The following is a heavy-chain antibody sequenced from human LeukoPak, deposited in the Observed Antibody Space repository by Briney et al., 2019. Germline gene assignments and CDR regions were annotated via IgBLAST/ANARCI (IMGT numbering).Heavy chain of an antibody. J-gene: IGHJ5*01. V-gene: IGHV1-2*02. Sequence: ASVKVSCKASGYSFTDYYIHWVRQAPGQGLEWMGWINPDSGGTNYAQKFQGGVTMSRDTSIRTVYMYLSRLRSDDAAIYYCTREVRVGKWFDSWGQGTLVSVSS. D-gene: IGHD2-15*01. CDR3: TREVRVGKWFDS. CDR2: INPDSGGT. CDR1: GYSFTDYY.